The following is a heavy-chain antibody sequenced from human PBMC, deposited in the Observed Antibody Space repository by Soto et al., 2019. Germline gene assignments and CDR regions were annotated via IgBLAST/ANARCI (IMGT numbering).Heavy chain of an antibody. CDR3: AREPMVRAAHGFDI. J-gene: IGHJ3*02. CDR2: INPNSVGT. D-gene: IGHD3-10*01. CDR1: GYTFTGHY. Sequence: ASVKVSCKASGYTFTGHYMHWVRQAPGQGLEWMGWINPNSVGTNYAQKFQGRATMTRDTSISTAYMELSRLRSDDTAVYHCAREPMVRAAHGFDIWGQGTMVTVSS. V-gene: IGHV1-2*02.